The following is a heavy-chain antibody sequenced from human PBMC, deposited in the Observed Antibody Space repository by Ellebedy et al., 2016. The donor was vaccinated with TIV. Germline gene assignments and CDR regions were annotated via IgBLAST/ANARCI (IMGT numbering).Heavy chain of an antibody. CDR2: INPNSGGT. CDR1: GYTFTGYY. CDR3: ARYLGSGWYGPRANWFDP. J-gene: IGHJ5*02. D-gene: IGHD6-19*01. Sequence: AASVKVSCKASGYTFTGYYMHWVRQAPGQGLEWMGWINPNSGGTNYAQKFQGRVTMTRDTSISTAYMELSRLRSDDTAVYYCARYLGSGWYGPRANWFDPWGQGTLVTVSS. V-gene: IGHV1-2*02.